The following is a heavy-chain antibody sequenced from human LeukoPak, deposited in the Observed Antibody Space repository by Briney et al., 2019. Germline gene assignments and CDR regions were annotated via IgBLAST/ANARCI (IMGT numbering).Heavy chain of an antibody. CDR1: GGTFSSYA. V-gene: IGHV1-69*04. CDR3: ARGSCSSTSCFWWYFDY. Sequence: ASVKVSCKASGGTFSSYAISWVRQAPGQGLEWMERIIPILGIANYAQKFQGRVTITADKSTSTAYMELSSLRSEDTAVYYCARGSCSSTSCFWWYFDYWGQGTLVTVSS. CDR2: IIPILGIA. D-gene: IGHD2-2*01. J-gene: IGHJ4*02.